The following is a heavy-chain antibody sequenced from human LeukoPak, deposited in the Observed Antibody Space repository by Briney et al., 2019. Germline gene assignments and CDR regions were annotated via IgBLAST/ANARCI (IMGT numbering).Heavy chain of an antibody. CDR3: ARDSIAQDPFGWFDP. CDR2: IYYSGST. J-gene: IGHJ5*02. D-gene: IGHD2/OR15-2a*01. Sequence: ETLSLTCTVSGGSISSYFWSWIRQPPGKRLEWIGYIYYSGSTNCNPSLKSRVTISVDTSKNQFSLKLSSVTAADTAVYYCARDSIAQDPFGWFDPWGQGTLVTVSS. CDR1: GGSISSYF. V-gene: IGHV4-59*01.